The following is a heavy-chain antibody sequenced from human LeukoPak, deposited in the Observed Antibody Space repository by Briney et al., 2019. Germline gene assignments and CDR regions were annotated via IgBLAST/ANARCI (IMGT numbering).Heavy chain of an antibody. CDR1: GLTVSTNH. J-gene: IGHJ3*01. Sequence: PGGSLRLSCAASGLTVSTNHMSWVRQAPGEGLEWVSVIYSGAGTNYADSVKGRFTISRDNSKNMLYLQMNSLRVEDTAMYYCTKSGPPDPYWVQGTMVTVSS. CDR2: IYSGAGT. CDR3: TKSGPPDPY. V-gene: IGHV3-53*01.